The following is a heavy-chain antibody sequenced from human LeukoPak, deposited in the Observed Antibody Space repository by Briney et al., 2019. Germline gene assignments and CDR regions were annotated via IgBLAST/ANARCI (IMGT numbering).Heavy chain of an antibody. Sequence: GGSLRLSCAASGFTFSDYWMHWVRQAPGKGLVWVSRINPDGRTTTYTDSLNGRFTISRDNAKNTLYLQMNSLRADDTALYYFVRGHNRSPFDYWGQGTLVTVSS. V-gene: IGHV3-74*01. CDR3: VRGHNRSPFDY. CDR1: GFTFSDYW. J-gene: IGHJ4*02. D-gene: IGHD1-1*01. CDR2: INPDGRTT.